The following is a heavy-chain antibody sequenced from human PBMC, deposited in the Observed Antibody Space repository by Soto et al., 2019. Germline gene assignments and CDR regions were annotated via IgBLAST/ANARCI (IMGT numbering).Heavy chain of an antibody. CDR2: ISHDGHA. Sequence: PSQTLSLTCSVLDDSISDSRYYWGWIRHSPEKGLEWIGSISHDGHAYYNPPLKSRVTLFADTSRNQFSLKMKSVTVADTALYLCARQVYGDYLGGNSFDNLGEAAPATVXS. D-gene: IGHD4-17*01. V-gene: IGHV4-39*01. CDR3: ARQVYGDYLGGNSFDN. J-gene: IGHJ5*02. CDR1: DDSISDSRYY.